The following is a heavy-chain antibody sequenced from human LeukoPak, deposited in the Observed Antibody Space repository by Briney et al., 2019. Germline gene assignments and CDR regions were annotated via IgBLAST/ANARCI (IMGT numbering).Heavy chain of an antibody. J-gene: IGHJ4*02. CDR1: GFIFSNYA. Sequence: GGSLRLSCAASGFIFSNYAMHWVRQAPGKGLEWVAVISYDGSDKYYADSVRGRFTISRDNSKNTLYLQMNSLRPEDTAVYYCARDWGRRYSSGWYGDFDYWGQGTLVTVSS. CDR3: ARDWGRRYSSGWYGDFDY. CDR2: ISYDGSDK. D-gene: IGHD6-19*01. V-gene: IGHV3-30-3*01.